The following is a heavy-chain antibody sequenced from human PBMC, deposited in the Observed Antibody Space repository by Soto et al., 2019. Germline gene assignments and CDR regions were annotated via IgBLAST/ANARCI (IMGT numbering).Heavy chain of an antibody. J-gene: IGHJ4*02. CDR2: IYYSGIT. D-gene: IGHD3-22*01. Sequence: SETLSLTCTVSGGSIGSTSYFWGWIRQPPGKGLEWIASIYYSGITYYNPSLKSRVTISVDTSKNQFYLNLSSVTAGDTAVYYCARHHDSSGYYRIDYGGQGALVTVSS. CDR1: GGSIGSTSYF. V-gene: IGHV4-39*01. CDR3: ARHHDSSGYYRIDY.